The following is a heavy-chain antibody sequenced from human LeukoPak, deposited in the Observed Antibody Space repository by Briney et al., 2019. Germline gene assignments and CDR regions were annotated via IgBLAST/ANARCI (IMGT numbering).Heavy chain of an antibody. J-gene: IGHJ3*02. CDR1: AFTFSRYG. CDR2: IRYDGSSQ. V-gene: IGHV3-30*02. D-gene: IGHD2-2*01. Sequence: GGSLRLSCAASAFTFSRYGMHWVRQAPGKGLEWVASIRYDGSSQYYADSVKGRFTISRDNSKNTLYLQMNSLRPEDTAAYYCAKDSPTYQLLPDAFDIWGQGTMVTVSS. CDR3: AKDSPTYQLLPDAFDI.